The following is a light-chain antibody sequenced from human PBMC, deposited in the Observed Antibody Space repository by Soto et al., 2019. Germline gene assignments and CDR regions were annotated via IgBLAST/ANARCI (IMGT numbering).Light chain of an antibody. CDR3: QQYNDWPPYT. Sequence: EIVLTQSPGTLSLSPGERATLSCRASQSVSSSFLAWYQQKPGQAPRLLIYGASNRATGIPDRFSGSGSGTDFTLTISSLQSEDFAVYYCQQYNDWPPYTFGQGTKVEI. V-gene: IGKV3-20*01. J-gene: IGKJ1*01. CDR1: QSVSSSF. CDR2: GAS.